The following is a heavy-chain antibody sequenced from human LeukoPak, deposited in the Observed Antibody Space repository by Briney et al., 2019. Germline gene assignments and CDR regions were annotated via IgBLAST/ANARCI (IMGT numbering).Heavy chain of an antibody. V-gene: IGHV1-18*01. J-gene: IGHJ4*02. D-gene: IGHD1-26*01. Sequence: ASVKVSCKASGFSFTTYGFSWVRQAPGQGLEWVGWISAHNGKTDSAQKFQGRVTMTTDTPTSTAYMELTSLRSDDTAEYYCARVGSSGLLGDFNYWGQGTRVTVSS. CDR1: GFSFTTYG. CDR2: ISAHNGKT. CDR3: ARVGSSGLLGDFNY.